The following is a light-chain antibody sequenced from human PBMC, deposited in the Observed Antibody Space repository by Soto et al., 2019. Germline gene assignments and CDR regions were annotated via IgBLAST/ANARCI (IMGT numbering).Light chain of an antibody. Sequence: DIQMTRSPSSLSASVGYRFTITCQASQNINNYLNWYQQKPGRAPKLLIYDASNLEAGVPSRLRGSASGTDFTFTISSMKPEDTATYYCQQYETIPTFGQGTRLEIK. CDR1: QNINNY. CDR3: QQYETIPT. J-gene: IGKJ5*01. CDR2: DAS. V-gene: IGKV1-33*01.